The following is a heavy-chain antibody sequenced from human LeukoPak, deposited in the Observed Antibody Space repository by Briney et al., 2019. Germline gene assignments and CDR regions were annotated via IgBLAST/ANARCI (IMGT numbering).Heavy chain of an antibody. CDR1: GFTFSSYE. Sequence: GGSLRLSCAASGFTFSSYEMNWVRQAPGEGLEWISYISSRGGTIKYADSVKGRFTISRDNAKNSLYLQMNSLRAEDTGVYYCARISGWYCDYWGQGTLVTVSS. CDR2: ISSRGGTI. D-gene: IGHD6-19*01. J-gene: IGHJ4*02. CDR3: ARISGWYCDY. V-gene: IGHV3-48*03.